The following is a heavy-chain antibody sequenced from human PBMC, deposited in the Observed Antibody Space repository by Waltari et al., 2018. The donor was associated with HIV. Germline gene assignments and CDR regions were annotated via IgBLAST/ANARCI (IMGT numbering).Heavy chain of an antibody. V-gene: IGHV3-43D*03. D-gene: IGHD4-17*01. J-gene: IGHJ3*02. CDR1: GFTFDDYA. CDR3: STYGDSEAFDI. Sequence: EVQLVESGGVVVQPGGYLSLSCAASGFTFDDYAMHGVRQAPGKGLEWVSLISWDGGSTYYADSVKGRFTISRDNSKNSLYLQMNSLRAEDTALYYCSTYGDSEAFDIWGQGTMVTVSS. CDR2: ISWDGGST.